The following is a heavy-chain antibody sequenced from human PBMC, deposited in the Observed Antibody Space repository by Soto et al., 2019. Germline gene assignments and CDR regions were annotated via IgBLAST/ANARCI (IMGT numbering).Heavy chain of an antibody. CDR2: INPNNDDT. CDR1: AYIFTYYY. J-gene: IGHJ5*01. D-gene: IGHD6-13*01. CDR3: ARDSAAVAGIGWDS. Sequence: QVQLVQSGAEVKKPGASVKFSCKASAYIFTYYYIHWVRQAPGQGLEWLGWINPNNDDTRYAQKFRGRVTVTMDTSMSPAYMDLARLTSDDTSVSYCARDSAAVAGIGWDSWGQGPLVTVSS. V-gene: IGHV1-2*02.